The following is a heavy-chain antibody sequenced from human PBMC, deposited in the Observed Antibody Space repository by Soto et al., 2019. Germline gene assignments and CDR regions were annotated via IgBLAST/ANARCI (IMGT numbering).Heavy chain of an antibody. CDR3: AKEKGYCTNCVCYRYCQH. CDR1: GLTFDDYA. CDR2: ISWNSGSI. J-gene: IGHJ1*01. D-gene: IGHD2-8*01. V-gene: IGHV3-9*01. Sequence: EVQLVESGGGLVQPGRSLRLSCAASGLTFDDYAMHWVRQAPGKGLEWVSGISWNSGSIGYADSVKGRFTISRDNAKNSLYLQMHSLRAEDTALYYCAKEKGYCTNCVCYRYCQHWGQGTLVTVSS.